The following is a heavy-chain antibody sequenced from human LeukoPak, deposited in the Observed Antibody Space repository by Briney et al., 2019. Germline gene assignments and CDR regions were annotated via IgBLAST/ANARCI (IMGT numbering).Heavy chain of an antibody. J-gene: IGHJ4*02. CDR2: IYDSGST. D-gene: IGHD5-18*01. CDR3: ARGSGSTYGPDY. V-gene: IGHV4-59*01. Sequence: SETLSLTCTVTGDSISSYSWSWIRQPPGKGLEWIGYIYDSGSTNYNPSPKSRVTISINTSKNQFSLRLSSVTAADTAVYYCARGSGSTYGPDYWGQGTLVTVSS. CDR1: GDSISSYS.